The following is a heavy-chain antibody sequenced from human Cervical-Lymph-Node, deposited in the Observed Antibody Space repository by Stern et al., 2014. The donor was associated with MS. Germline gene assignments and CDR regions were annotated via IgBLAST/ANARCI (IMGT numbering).Heavy chain of an antibody. J-gene: IGHJ2*01. V-gene: IGHV1-69*06. D-gene: IGHD2-15*01. CDR1: GFTFSSYA. CDR2: VIPVFGTV. CDR3: ARGRFLVLVGGADRYFDL. Sequence: MQLVESGAEVTKPGSAANISCQTSGFTFSSYAFGWVRQAPGHGLEWMGGVIPVFGTVTYAQKSEDRLAFTVDKVANSVSMQLAGLASDDTAMYYCARGRFLVLVGGADRYFDLWGRGTRVTVS.